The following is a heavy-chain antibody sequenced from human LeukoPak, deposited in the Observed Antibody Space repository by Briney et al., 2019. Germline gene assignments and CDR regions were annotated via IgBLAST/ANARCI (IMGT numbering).Heavy chain of an antibody. V-gene: IGHV4-39*07. Sequence: SETLSLTCTVPGGSISSSSYYWGWIRQPPGKGLEWIGSIYYSGSTYYNPSLKSRVTISVDTSKNQFSLKLSSVTAADTAMYYCARDEGGYFDYWGQGTLVTVSS. CDR2: IYYSGST. D-gene: IGHD3-16*01. J-gene: IGHJ4*02. CDR1: GGSISSSSYY. CDR3: ARDEGGYFDY.